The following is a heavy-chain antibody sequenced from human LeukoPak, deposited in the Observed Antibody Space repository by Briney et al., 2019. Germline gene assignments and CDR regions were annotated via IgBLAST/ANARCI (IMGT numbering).Heavy chain of an antibody. V-gene: IGHV3-23*01. CDR3: AKDQGGSTVTTPFDY. CDR1: GFSFSNYV. Sequence: GGSLRLSCAASGFSFSNYVMSWVRQAPGKGLEWVSGISGSGADLYYMDSVKGRFTISRDNSKNTLYLQMNSLRAEDTAVYYCAKDQGGSTVTTPFDYWGQGTLVTVSS. CDR2: ISGSGADL. D-gene: IGHD4-17*01. J-gene: IGHJ4*02.